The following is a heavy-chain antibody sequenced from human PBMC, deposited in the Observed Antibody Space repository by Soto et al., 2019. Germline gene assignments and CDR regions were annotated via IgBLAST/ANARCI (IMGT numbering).Heavy chain of an antibody. D-gene: IGHD6-13*01. V-gene: IGHV4-59*01. CDR1: GGSISSYY. CDR2: IYYSGST. CDR3: EREKGRSIAAAGTFDY. Sequence: SETLSLTCTVSGGSISSYYWSWIRQPPGKGLEWIGYIYYSGSTNYNPSLKSRVTISVDTSENQFSLKLSSVTAADTAVYYCEREKGRSIAAAGTFDYWGQGTLVTVSS. J-gene: IGHJ4*02.